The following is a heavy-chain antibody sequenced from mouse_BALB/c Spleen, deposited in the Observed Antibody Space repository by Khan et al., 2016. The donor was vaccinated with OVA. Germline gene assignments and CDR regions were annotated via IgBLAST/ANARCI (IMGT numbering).Heavy chain of an antibody. CDR2: INPSTGYT. D-gene: IGHD1-1*01. CDR1: GYTFTSYW. V-gene: IGHV1-7*01. CDR3: AKHRSSCGWLTY. Sequence: VQLQQSGAELAKPGASVKMSCKASGYTFTSYWMHWVKQRPGQGLEWIGYINPSTGYTEYNQRFKDKATLTADKSSSTAYMQLSSLTSEESAVYYCAKHRSSCGWLTYWGQGTLVTVSA. J-gene: IGHJ3*01.